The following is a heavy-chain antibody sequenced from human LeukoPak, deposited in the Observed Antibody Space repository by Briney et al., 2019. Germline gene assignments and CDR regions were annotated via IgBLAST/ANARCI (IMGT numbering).Heavy chain of an antibody. V-gene: IGHV1-18*01. CDR1: GYTFTSYG. D-gene: IGHD3-22*01. J-gene: IGHJ4*02. CDR3: AHGGHVRLYDSCAYYGHY. Sequence: ASVKVSCKASGYTFTSYGISWVRQAPGQGLEWMGWISAYNGNTNYAQKLQGRVTMTRDMSTSTVYMELSSLRSEDTAVYYCAHGGHVRLYDSCAYYGHYWGQGTLVTVSS. CDR2: ISAYNGNT.